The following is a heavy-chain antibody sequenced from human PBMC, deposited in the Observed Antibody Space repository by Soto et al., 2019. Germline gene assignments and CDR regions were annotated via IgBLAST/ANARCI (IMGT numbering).Heavy chain of an antibody. CDR2: IYYSGST. D-gene: IGHD3-3*01. Sequence: SETLSLTCTVSCGSISSGGYYWSWIRQHPGKGLEWIGYIYYSGSTYYNPSLKSRVAISVDTSKNQFSLKLSSVTAADTAVYYCARAGYDFWSGYYDYWGQGTLVTVSS. CDR3: ARAGYDFWSGYYDY. CDR1: CGSISSGGYY. J-gene: IGHJ4*02. V-gene: IGHV4-31*03.